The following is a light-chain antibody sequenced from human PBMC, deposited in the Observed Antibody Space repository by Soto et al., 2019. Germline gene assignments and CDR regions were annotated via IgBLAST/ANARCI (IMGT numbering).Light chain of an antibody. Sequence: DFKMTQSPSSLSASVGDRVTITCQASQDISDFLNWYQQKPGAAPKLLIYDASNLQAGVPSRFSGSGSGTDFTFTISSLQPEDVATYYCQKYNSAPRTFGQGTKVDIK. CDR3: QKYNSAPRT. J-gene: IGKJ1*01. CDR1: QDISDF. CDR2: DAS. V-gene: IGKV1-33*01.